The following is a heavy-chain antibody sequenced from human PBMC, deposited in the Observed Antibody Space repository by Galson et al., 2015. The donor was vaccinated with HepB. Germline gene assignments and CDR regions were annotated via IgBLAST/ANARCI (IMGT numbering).Heavy chain of an antibody. J-gene: IGHJ4*02. V-gene: IGHV1-2*02. Sequence: SVKVSCKASGSTFTNYYLHWVRQAPGQGLEWMGWIFPHNGGTKYAQKFQGRVTMTRDTSIRTAYMELSGLRSDDTALYFCARDSGGIVGTTALYYLVSWGQGSLVTVSS. CDR2: IFPHNGGT. CDR3: ARDSGGIVGTTALYYLVS. CDR1: GSTFTNYY. D-gene: IGHD1-26*01.